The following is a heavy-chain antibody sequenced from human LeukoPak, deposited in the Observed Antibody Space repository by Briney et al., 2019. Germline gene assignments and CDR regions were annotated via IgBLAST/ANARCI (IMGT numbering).Heavy chain of an antibody. Sequence: GESLKISCKGSGYRFTNYWIGWVRQMPGKGLEWLGIIYPGDSDSRYSPSFQGQVSISADSSISTAYLQWSSLRASDTAMYYCARGVIPAARSNWFDPWGQGTLVTVSS. J-gene: IGHJ5*02. CDR2: IYPGDSDS. CDR3: ARGVIPAARSNWFDP. CDR1: GYRFTNYW. V-gene: IGHV5-51*01. D-gene: IGHD2-2*01.